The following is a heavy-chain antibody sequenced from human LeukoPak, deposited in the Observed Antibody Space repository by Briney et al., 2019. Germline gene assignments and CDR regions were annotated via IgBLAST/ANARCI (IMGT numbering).Heavy chain of an antibody. CDR3: ARVTVYGDYGGSYYMDV. CDR2: IYSGGST. J-gene: IGHJ6*03. Sequence: GGSLRLSCAASGFTVSSNYMSWVRQAPGKGLEWVSVIYSGGSTYYADSVKGRFTISRDNSKNTLYLQMNSLRAEDTAVYYCARVTVYGDYGGSYYMDVWGKGTTVTVSS. V-gene: IGHV3-53*01. D-gene: IGHD4-17*01. CDR1: GFTVSSNY.